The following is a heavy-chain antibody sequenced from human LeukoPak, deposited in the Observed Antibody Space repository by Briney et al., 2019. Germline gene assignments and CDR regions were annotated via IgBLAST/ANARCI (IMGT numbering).Heavy chain of an antibody. CDR2: IYYSGST. D-gene: IGHD3-22*01. Sequence: SETLSLTCTVSGGSISSSSYYGGWIRQPPGKGREWIVSIYYSGSTYYNPSLTSRVPISVDTSNNQFSLKLSSVTAADTAVYYCARHLQYYYDSSGYYYYFDYWGQGTLVTVSS. J-gene: IGHJ4*02. V-gene: IGHV4-39*01. CDR3: ARHLQYYYDSSGYYYYFDY. CDR1: GGSISSSSYY.